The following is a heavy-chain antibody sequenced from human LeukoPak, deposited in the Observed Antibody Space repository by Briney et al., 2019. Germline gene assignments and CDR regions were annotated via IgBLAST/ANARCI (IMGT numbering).Heavy chain of an antibody. CDR2: ITWNSGGI. J-gene: IGHJ4*02. Sequence: AGGSLRLSCAASGFTFDDYAMYWVRQPPGKGLEWVSGITWNSGGIVYADSVKGRFTISRDNAKNSLFLQMNSLRTEDTALYYCGKEIGSRDDDWGQGTLVTVSS. V-gene: IGHV3-9*01. D-gene: IGHD6-13*01. CDR1: GFTFDDYA. CDR3: GKEIGSRDDD.